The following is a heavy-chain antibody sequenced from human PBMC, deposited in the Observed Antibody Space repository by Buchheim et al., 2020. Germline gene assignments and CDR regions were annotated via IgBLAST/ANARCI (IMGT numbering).Heavy chain of an antibody. V-gene: IGHV3-30*18. CDR3: AKDPGGRGYSYGYGSGGVDY. Sequence: QVQLVESGGGVVQPGRSLRLSCAASGFTFSSYGMHWVRQAPGKGLEWVAVISSDGSNKYYADSVKGRFTISRDTSKNTLYLQMNSLRAEDTAVYYCAKDPGGRGYSYGYGSGGVDYWGQGTL. J-gene: IGHJ4*02. CDR1: GFTFSSYG. D-gene: IGHD5-18*01. CDR2: ISSDGSNK.